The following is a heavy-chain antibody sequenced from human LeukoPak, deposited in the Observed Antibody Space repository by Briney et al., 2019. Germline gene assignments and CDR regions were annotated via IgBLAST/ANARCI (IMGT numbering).Heavy chain of an antibody. D-gene: IGHD6-13*01. J-gene: IGHJ4*02. CDR3: ARGGISSWFLSDFDY. Sequence: ASVKVSCKASGYTFTGYYMHWVRQAPGQGLEWMGWINPNTGGTNYEQKFQGRVTMTRDTSISTAYMELSRLRFDDTAVYYCARGGISSWFLSDFDYWGQGTLVTVSS. CDR2: INPNTGGT. V-gene: IGHV1-2*02. CDR1: GYTFTGYY.